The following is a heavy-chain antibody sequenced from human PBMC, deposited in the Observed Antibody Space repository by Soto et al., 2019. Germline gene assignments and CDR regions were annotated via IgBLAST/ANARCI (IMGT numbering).Heavy chain of an antibody. CDR1: GFTFSSYW. D-gene: IGHD3-10*01. J-gene: IGHJ4*02. CDR3: TRDIGGKGAY. CDR2: IDEYGNTI. Sequence: GGSLRLSCATSGFTFSSYWMHWVRQVPGKGLLWVSRIDEYGNTINYADSVRGRFTISRGNARNTLYLEMNSLRAEDTALYYCTRDIGGKGAYWGPGXLVTVYS. V-gene: IGHV3-74*01.